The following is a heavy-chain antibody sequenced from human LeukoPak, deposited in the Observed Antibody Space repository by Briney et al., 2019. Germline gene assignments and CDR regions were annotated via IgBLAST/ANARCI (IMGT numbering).Heavy chain of an antibody. CDR2: ISSSSSTI. Sequence: GGSLRLSCAASGFTFSSYSMNWVRQAPGKGLEWVSYISSSSSTIYYADSVKGRFTISRDNAKNSLYLQMNSLRAEDTAVYYCVRGGYCSSTSCYESGSNWFDPWGQGTLVTVSS. J-gene: IGHJ5*02. CDR3: VRGGYCSSTSCYESGSNWFDP. V-gene: IGHV3-48*04. CDR1: GFTFSSYS. D-gene: IGHD2-2*01.